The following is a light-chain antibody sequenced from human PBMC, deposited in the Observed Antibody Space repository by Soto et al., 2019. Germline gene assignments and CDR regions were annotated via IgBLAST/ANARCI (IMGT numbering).Light chain of an antibody. CDR2: EVN. CDR3: SSYTIRSTVI. J-gene: IGLJ2*01. V-gene: IGLV2-18*02. Sequence: QSALTQPPSVSGSPGQSVTISCTGTSTDFVSYNRVSWYQQPPGTAPKLMIYEVNHRPSGVSDRFSGSKSGNTASLTISGLQAEDEADYYCSSYTIRSTVIFGGGTKLTVL. CDR1: STDFVSYNR.